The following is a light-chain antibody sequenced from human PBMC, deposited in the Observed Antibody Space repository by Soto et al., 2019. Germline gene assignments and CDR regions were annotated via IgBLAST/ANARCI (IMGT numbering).Light chain of an antibody. Sequence: QSALTQPASVSGSPGQSITISCTGTSSDVGGYNYVSWYQQHPDKAPKLMIYDVSNRPSGVSNRFSGSKSGNTASLTISGLQAEDEADYYCCSYTSSSPRVFGTGTKVTVL. V-gene: IGLV2-14*03. CDR2: DVS. J-gene: IGLJ1*01. CDR3: CSYTSSSPRV. CDR1: SSDVGGYNY.